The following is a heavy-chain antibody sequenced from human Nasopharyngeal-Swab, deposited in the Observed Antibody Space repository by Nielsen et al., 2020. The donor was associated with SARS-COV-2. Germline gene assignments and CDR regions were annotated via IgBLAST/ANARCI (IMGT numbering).Heavy chain of an antibody. CDR2: IIPITDVA. D-gene: IGHD5-12*01. J-gene: IGHJ6*03. CDR3: ARGGWLRRSYYYSYYYMDV. Sequence: SVKVSCKASGGTFSSYAISWVRQAPGQRLEWMGGIIPITDVAKYGQKFQGRVAITADKSTSTAYMELRSLRSDDTGVYYCARGGWLRRSYYYSYYYMDVWGKGTTVTVSS. CDR1: GGTFSSYA. V-gene: IGHV1-69*10.